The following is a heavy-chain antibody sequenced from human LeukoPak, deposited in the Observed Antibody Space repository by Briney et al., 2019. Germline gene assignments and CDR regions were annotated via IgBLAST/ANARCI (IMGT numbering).Heavy chain of an antibody. V-gene: IGHV1-69*06. CDR1: GGTFSSYA. CDR2: IIPIFGTA. Sequence: GASVKVSCKASGGTFSSYAIGWVRQAPGQGLEWMGGIIPIFGTANYAQKFQGRVTITADKSTSTAYMELSSLRSEDTAVYYCAREQSGSGLSFDYWGQGTLVTVSS. J-gene: IGHJ4*02. CDR3: AREQSGSGLSFDY. D-gene: IGHD3-10*01.